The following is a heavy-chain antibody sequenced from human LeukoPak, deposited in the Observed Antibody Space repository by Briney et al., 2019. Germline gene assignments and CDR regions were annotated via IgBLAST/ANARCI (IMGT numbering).Heavy chain of an antibody. V-gene: IGHV3-13*01. CDR1: GFTFSSYD. CDR2: IGTAGDT. CDR3: ARGSGLYSSGWYLAPSDY. J-gene: IGHJ4*02. D-gene: IGHD6-19*01. Sequence: GSLRLSCAASGFTFSSYDMHWVRQATGKGLEWVSAIGTAGDTYYPGSVKGRFTISRENAKNSLYLQMNSLGAGDTAVYYCARGSGLYSSGWYLAPSDYWGQGTLVTVSS.